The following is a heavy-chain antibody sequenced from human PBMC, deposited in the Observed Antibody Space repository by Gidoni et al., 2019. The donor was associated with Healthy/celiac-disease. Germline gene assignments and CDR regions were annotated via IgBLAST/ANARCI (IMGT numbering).Heavy chain of an antibody. Sequence: EVQLVESGGGLVQPGGSLKLSCAASGFTFSGSAMHWVRQASGKGLEWVGRIRSKANSYATAYAASVKGRFTISRDDSKNTAYLQMNSLKTEDTAVYYCTTPDRFEVVTASERTYWYFDLWGRGTLVTVSS. V-gene: IGHV3-73*02. CDR2: IRSKANSYAT. CDR3: TTPDRFEVVTASERTYWYFDL. CDR1: GFTFSGSA. J-gene: IGHJ2*01. D-gene: IGHD2-21*02.